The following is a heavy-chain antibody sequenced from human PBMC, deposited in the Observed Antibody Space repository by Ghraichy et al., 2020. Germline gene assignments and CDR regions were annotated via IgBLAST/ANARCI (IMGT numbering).Heavy chain of an antibody. Sequence: GGSLRLSCAASGFTFSDYYMSWIRQAPGKGLEWVSYISSSGSTIYYADSVKGRFTISRDNAKNSLYLQMNSLRAEDTAVYYCARHETKEYEIPRPWAGTAMVRSGGAYDYWGQGTLVTVSS. CDR3: ARHETKEYEIPRPWAGTAMVRSGGAYDY. D-gene: IGHD5-18*01. CDR2: ISSSGSTI. V-gene: IGHV3-11*01. CDR1: GFTFSDYY. J-gene: IGHJ4*02.